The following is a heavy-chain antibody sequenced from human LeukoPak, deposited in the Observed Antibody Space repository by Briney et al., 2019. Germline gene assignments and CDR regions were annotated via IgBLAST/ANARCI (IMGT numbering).Heavy chain of an antibody. Sequence: ASVKVSCKASGYTFTSYGISWVRQAPGQGLEWMGWISAYNGNTNYAQKLQGRVTMTTDTSTSTAYMELRSLRSDDTAVYYCARDLYYDSSGYYLLYDHWGQGTLVTVSS. D-gene: IGHD3-22*01. CDR1: GYTFTSYG. J-gene: IGHJ4*02. CDR2: ISAYNGNT. V-gene: IGHV1-18*01. CDR3: ARDLYYDSSGYYLLYDH.